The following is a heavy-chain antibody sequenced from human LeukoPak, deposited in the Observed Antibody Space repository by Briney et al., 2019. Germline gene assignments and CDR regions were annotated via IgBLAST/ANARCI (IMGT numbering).Heavy chain of an antibody. CDR2: ISAYNGNT. CDR1: GYTFTSYG. D-gene: IGHD3-3*01. Sequence: ASVKVSCKASGYTFTSYGISWVRQAPGQGLEWMGWISAYNGNTNYAQKLQGRVTMTTDTSTGTAYMELRSLRSDDTAVYYCAGFWLMRGWFDPWGQGTLVTVSS. V-gene: IGHV1-18*01. CDR3: AGFWLMRGWFDP. J-gene: IGHJ5*02.